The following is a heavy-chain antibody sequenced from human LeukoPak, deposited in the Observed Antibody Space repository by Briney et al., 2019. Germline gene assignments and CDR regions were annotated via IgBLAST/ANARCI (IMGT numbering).Heavy chain of an antibody. CDR1: GFTLSSYC. J-gene: IGHJ4*02. Sequence: GGSLRLSCAASGFTLSSYCMHWVRQAPGKGLEWVAVIWYDGSNKYYADSVKGRFTISRDNSKNTLYLQMNSLRVEDTAVYYCAKVRVTNVVGYYFDYWGQGTLVTVSS. CDR3: AKVRVTNVVGYYFDY. D-gene: IGHD2-21*01. CDR2: IWYDGSNK. V-gene: IGHV3-33*06.